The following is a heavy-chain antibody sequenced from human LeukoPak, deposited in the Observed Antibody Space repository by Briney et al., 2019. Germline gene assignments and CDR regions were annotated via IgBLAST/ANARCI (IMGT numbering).Heavy chain of an antibody. Sequence: ASVKVSCKASGCTFTSYGISWVRQAPGQGLEWMGWISAYNGNTNYAQKLQGRVTMTTDTSTSTAYMELRSLRSDDTAVYYCARDKTSSGRRGNWFDPWGQGTLVTVSS. CDR3: ARDKTSSGRRGNWFDP. D-gene: IGHD6-19*01. V-gene: IGHV1-18*04. J-gene: IGHJ5*02. CDR1: GCTFTSYG. CDR2: ISAYNGNT.